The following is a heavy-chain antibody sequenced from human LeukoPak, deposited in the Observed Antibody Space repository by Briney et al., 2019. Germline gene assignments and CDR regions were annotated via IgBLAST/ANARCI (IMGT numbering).Heavy chain of an antibody. CDR2: ISWNSDNI. V-gene: IGHV3-9*01. CDR1: GFTFDDYA. Sequence: PGGSLRLSCAASGFTFDDYAMHWVRQAPGKGLEWVSGISWNSDNIGYADSVKGRFTISRDNAKKSLYLQMNSLRTEDTAFYYCAKCVVSPTPSGLDFWGQGTMVGVSS. CDR3: AKCVVSPTPSGLDF. J-gene: IGHJ3*01. D-gene: IGHD2-21*01.